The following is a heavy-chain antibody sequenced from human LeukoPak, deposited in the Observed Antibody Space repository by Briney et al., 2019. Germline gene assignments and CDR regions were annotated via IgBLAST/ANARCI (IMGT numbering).Heavy chain of an antibody. CDR3: ARDRDYEVPWGEPGAFDI. V-gene: IGHV4-34*01. J-gene: IGHJ3*02. Sequence: SETLSLTCAVYGGSFSGYYWSWIRQPPGKGLEWIGEINHSGSTNYNPSLKSRVTISVDTSKNQFSLKLSSVTAADTAVYYCARDRDYEVPWGEPGAFDIWGQGTMVTVSS. D-gene: IGHD4-17*01. CDR1: GGSFSGYY. CDR2: INHSGST.